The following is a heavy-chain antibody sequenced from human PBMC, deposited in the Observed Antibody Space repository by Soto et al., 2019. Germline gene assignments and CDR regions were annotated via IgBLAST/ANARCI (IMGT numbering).Heavy chain of an antibody. CDR1: GGSISSGGYS. V-gene: IGHV4-30-2*01. D-gene: IGHD3-22*01. CDR3: ARARITHYYDSSGYPGWFNWFDP. Sequence: PSETLSLTCAVSGGSISSGGYSWSWIRQPPGKGLEWIGYIYHSGSTYYNPSLKSRVTISVDRSKNQFSLKLSSVTAADTAVYYCARARITHYYDSSGYPGWFNWFDPWGQGTLVTVSS. CDR2: IYHSGST. J-gene: IGHJ5*02.